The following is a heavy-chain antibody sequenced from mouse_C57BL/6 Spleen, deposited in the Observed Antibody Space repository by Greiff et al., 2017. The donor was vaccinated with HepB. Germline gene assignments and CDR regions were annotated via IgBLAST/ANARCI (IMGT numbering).Heavy chain of an antibody. V-gene: IGHV1-80*01. Sequence: QVQLKESGAELVKPGASVKISCKASGYAFSSYWMNWVKQRPGKGLEWIGQIYPGDGDTNYNGKFKGKATLTADKSSSTAYMQLSSLTSEDSAVYFCARSKGVTKGVYFDYWGQGTTLTVSS. J-gene: IGHJ2*01. CDR1: GYAFSSYW. CDR3: ARSKGVTKGVYFDY. CDR2: IYPGDGDT. D-gene: IGHD2-2*01.